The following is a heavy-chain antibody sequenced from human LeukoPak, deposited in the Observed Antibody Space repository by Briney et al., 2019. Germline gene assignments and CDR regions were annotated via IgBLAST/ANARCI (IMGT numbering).Heavy chain of an antibody. V-gene: IGHV4-59*12. CDR2: DYYSGSS. Sequence: SETLSLTCTVSGGSITDYYWGWIRQPPGKGLEWIGYDYYSGSSNYNPSLKSRVTISLDTSKNQFSLKMSSVTAADTAVYYCAREIRIFGVVIAEWFDPWGQGTLVTVSS. J-gene: IGHJ5*02. D-gene: IGHD3-3*01. CDR1: GGSITDYY. CDR3: AREIRIFGVVIAEWFDP.